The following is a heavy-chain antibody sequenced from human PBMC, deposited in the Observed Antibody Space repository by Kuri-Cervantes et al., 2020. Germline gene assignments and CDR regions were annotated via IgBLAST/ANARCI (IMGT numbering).Heavy chain of an antibody. J-gene: IGHJ4*02. CDR2: INPNSGGT. CDR1: GYTFTSYY. D-gene: IGHD1-1*01. Sequence: ASVKVSCKASGYTFTSYYMHWVRQAPGQGLEWMGWINPNSGGTNYAQKFQGWVTMTRDTSISTAYMELSRLRSEDTAVYYCARMEGPEASHWGQGTLVTVSS. CDR3: ARMEGPEASH. V-gene: IGHV1-2*04.